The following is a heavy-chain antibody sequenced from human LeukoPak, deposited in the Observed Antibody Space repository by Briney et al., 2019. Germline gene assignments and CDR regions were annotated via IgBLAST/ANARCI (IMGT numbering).Heavy chain of an antibody. V-gene: IGHV3-30*02. CDR1: GFTFSSYG. Sequence: PGGSLRLSCAASGFTFSSYGMHWVRQAPGKGLEWVAFIRYDGSNKYYADSVKGRFTISRDNSKNTLYLQMNSLRAEDTAVYYCAKDIFKRNLGYCSSTSCYTYYFDYWGQGTLVTVSS. D-gene: IGHD2-2*02. J-gene: IGHJ4*02. CDR3: AKDIFKRNLGYCSSTSCYTYYFDY. CDR2: IRYDGSNK.